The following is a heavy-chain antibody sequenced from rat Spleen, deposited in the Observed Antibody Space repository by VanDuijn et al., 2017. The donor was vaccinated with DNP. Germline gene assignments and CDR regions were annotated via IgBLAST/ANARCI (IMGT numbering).Heavy chain of an antibody. V-gene: IGHV3-1*01. CDR1: GYSITSNY. J-gene: IGHJ2*01. Sequence: GQLQESGPGLVKPSQSLSLTCSVTGYSITSNYWAWIRKFPGNKMEWMGYISYSGSTSYNPSLKSRISITRDTSKNQFFLQLKSVTTEDTATHYCAKDITDIGTTRRALFDDWGQGVMVTVSS. CDR2: ISYSGST. D-gene: IGHD1-5*01. CDR3: AKDITDIGTTRRALFDD.